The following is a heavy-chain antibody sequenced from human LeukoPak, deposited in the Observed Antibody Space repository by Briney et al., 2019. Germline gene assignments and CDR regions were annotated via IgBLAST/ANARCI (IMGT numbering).Heavy chain of an antibody. CDR1: GYTFTRYY. J-gene: IGHJ4*02. CDR2: INPNSGGT. V-gene: IGHV1-2*02. CDR3: ARGPNYYDNSGYIDY. Sequence: GASVKVSCTASGYTFTRYYMHWVRQAPGQGLEWMGWINPNSGGTNYAQKFQGSVTMTRDTSISTAYMELSRLRSDDTAVYYCARGPNYYDNSGYIDYWGQGTLVTVSS. D-gene: IGHD3-22*01.